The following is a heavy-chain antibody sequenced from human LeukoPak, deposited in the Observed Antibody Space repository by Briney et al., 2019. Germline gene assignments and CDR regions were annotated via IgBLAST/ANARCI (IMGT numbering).Heavy chain of an antibody. Sequence: GGSLRLSCAASGFTFSSYSMNWVRQAPGKGLEWVSSISSSSSYIYYADSVKGRFTISRDNAKNSLYLQMNSLRAEDTAVYYCARVRYDSYYYYYYMDVWGKGTTVTVSS. CDR1: GFTFSSYS. CDR2: ISSSSSYI. J-gene: IGHJ6*03. CDR3: ARVRYDSYYYYYYMDV. V-gene: IGHV3-21*01. D-gene: IGHD5-12*01.